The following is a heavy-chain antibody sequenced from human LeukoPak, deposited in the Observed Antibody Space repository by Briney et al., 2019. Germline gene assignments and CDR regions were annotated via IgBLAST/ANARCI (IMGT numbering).Heavy chain of an antibody. D-gene: IGHD6-13*01. J-gene: IGHJ5*02. CDR3: AGGIAAAGTGWFDT. CDR1: GGSIISRSYC. V-gene: IGHV4-39*01. CDR2: IYYSGST. Sequence: SETLSLTCTVSGGSIISRSYCWGWIRQPPGKGLEWIGGIYYSGSTYYNPPLKSRVTISVDTSKNQFSLKLSSVTAADTAVYYCAGGIAAAGTGWFDTWGQGTLVTVSS.